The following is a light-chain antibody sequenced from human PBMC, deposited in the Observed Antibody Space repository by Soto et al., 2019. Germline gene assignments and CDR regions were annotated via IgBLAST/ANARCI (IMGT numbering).Light chain of an antibody. J-gene: IGLJ3*02. CDR2: GNS. Sequence: QSVLAQPPSVSGAPGQRVTISCTGSSSNIGAGYGVHWYQQLPGTAPKLLIYGNSNRPSGVPDRFSGSKSGTSASLAITGLQAEDEADYHCQSYDSSLSGWVFGGGTKRPS. CDR1: SSNIGAGYG. V-gene: IGLV1-40*01. CDR3: QSYDSSLSGWV.